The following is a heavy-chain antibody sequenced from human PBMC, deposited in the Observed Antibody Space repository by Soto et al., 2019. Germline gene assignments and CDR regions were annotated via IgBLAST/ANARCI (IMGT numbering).Heavy chain of an antibody. CDR1: GFTFSSYA. CDR2: ISYDGSNK. Sequence: QVQLVESGGGVVQPGRSLRLSCAASGFTFSSYAMHWVRQAPGKGLEWVAVISYDGSNKYYADSVKGRFTISRDNSKNTLYLQMNSLRAEDTAVYYCARDRYYDSSGFLILYYFDYWGQGTLVTVSS. CDR3: ARDRYYDSSGFLILYYFDY. J-gene: IGHJ4*02. V-gene: IGHV3-30-3*01. D-gene: IGHD3-22*01.